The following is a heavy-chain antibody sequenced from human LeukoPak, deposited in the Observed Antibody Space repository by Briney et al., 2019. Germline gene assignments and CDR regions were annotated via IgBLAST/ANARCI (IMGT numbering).Heavy chain of an antibody. Sequence: SETLSLTCTVSGYSISSGYYWGWIRQPPGKGLEWIGSIYHSGSTYYNPSLKSRVTISVDTSKNQFSLKLSSVTAADTAVYYCARVSSMTTETHYYYYYMDVWGKGTTVTVSS. V-gene: IGHV4-38-2*02. J-gene: IGHJ6*03. CDR2: IYHSGST. D-gene: IGHD4-11*01. CDR1: GYSISSGYY. CDR3: ARVSSMTTETHYYYYYMDV.